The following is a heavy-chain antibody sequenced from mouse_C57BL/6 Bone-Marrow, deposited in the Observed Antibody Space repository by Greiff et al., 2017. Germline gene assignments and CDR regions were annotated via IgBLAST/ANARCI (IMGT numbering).Heavy chain of an antibody. CDR3: AAEDGYYDWYFDV. Sequence: VQLQRSDAELVKPGASVTISCKVSGYTFTDHTIHWMKQRPEQGLEWIGYIYPRDGSTKYNEKFKGKATLTADKSSSTAYMQLNSLTSEDSAVYCCAAEDGYYDWYFDVWGTGTTVTVSS. J-gene: IGHJ1*03. D-gene: IGHD2-3*01. CDR2: IYPRDGST. CDR1: GYTFTDHT. V-gene: IGHV1-78*01.